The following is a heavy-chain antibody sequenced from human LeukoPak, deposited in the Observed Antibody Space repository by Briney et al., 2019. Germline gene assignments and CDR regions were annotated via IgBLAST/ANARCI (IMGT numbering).Heavy chain of an antibody. CDR3: ARDCGGGSCYGPYDAFDI. D-gene: IGHD2-15*01. CDR1: GFSFRSFE. V-gene: IGHV3-48*03. Sequence: GGSLRLSCAASGFSFRSFEMNWVRQAPGKGLEWVSYISSSGRTIYYADSVKGRFIISRDNAKNSLYLQMNSLRVEDTAVYYCARDCGGGSCYGPYDAFDIWGQETMVTVSS. J-gene: IGHJ3*02. CDR2: ISSSGRTI.